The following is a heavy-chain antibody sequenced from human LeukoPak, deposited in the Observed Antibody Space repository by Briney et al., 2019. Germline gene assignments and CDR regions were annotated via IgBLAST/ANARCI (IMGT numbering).Heavy chain of an antibody. D-gene: IGHD6-19*01. V-gene: IGHV3-48*03. CDR2: ISSSGSTI. J-gene: IGHJ4*02. CDR1: GFTFSSYE. Sequence: GGSLRLSCAASGFTFSSYEMNWVRQAPGKGLEWVSYISSSGSTIYYADSVKGRFTISRDNAKNSLYLQMNSLRAEDTAVYYCARADMAVVPVFDYWGKGTLVTVSS. CDR3: ARADMAVVPVFDY.